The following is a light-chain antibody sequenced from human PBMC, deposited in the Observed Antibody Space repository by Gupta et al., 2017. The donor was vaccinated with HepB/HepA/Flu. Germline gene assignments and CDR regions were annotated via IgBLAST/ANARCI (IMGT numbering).Light chain of an antibody. CDR1: QSVSSA. Sequence: EIFMTQSPATLYLSPGEGATLSCRASQSVSSALAWYQHKPNHPPRLLISVTSTRAPGIPARFRGSGSGTEFTLTISSLQSEDFAVYYCQQDHNWPGTFGQGTRVEIK. CDR2: VTS. V-gene: IGKV3-15*01. CDR3: QQDHNWPGT. J-gene: IGKJ1*01.